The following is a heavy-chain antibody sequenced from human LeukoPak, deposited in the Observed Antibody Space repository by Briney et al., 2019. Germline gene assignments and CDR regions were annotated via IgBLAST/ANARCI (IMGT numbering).Heavy chain of an antibody. CDR1: GGSFSGYY. CDR2: INHSGGT. V-gene: IGHV4-34*01. Sequence: SETLSLTCAVYGGSFSGYYWSWIRQPPGKGLEWIGEINHSGGTNYNPSLKSRVTISVDTSKNQFSLKLSSVTAADTAVYYCARGPHSSGWYRPYYYYGMDVWGQGTTVTVSS. J-gene: IGHJ6*02. D-gene: IGHD6-19*01. CDR3: ARGPHSSGWYRPYYYYGMDV.